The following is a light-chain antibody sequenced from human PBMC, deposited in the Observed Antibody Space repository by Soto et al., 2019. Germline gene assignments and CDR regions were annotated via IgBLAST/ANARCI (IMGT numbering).Light chain of an antibody. Sequence: DIQMTQSLSSLSASVEDRVTITCRASEGIRNDLGWYQQKPGKAPNRLIFATSTLQSGVPSRFSGRDSGADFTLTINNLQPEDFATFYCQQSYSTPITFGQGTRLEIK. V-gene: IGKV1-39*01. CDR2: ATS. J-gene: IGKJ5*01. CDR1: EGIRND. CDR3: QQSYSTPIT.